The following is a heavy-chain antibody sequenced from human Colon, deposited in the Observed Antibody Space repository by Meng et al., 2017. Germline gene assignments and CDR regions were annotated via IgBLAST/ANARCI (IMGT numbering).Heavy chain of an antibody. V-gene: IGHV3-72*01. Sequence: GESLKISCAASGFTFSDHYMNWVRQVPRKGLEWVGLIRNKTKSYTTEYAASVKDRFTNSRDESMNSLYLQMNGLETEDSAVYFCVRGLGDWGQGTLVTVSS. CDR2: IRNKTKSYTT. D-gene: IGHD3/OR15-3a*01. J-gene: IGHJ4*02. CDR3: VRGLGD. CDR1: GFTFSDHY.